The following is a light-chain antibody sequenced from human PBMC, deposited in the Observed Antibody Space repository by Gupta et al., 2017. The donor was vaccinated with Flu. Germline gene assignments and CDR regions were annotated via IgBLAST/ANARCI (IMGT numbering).Light chain of an antibody. J-gene: IGKJ5*01. Sequence: DMGMTQSPLSLPVTPGEPASISCRASQSLLHSNGYNYLDWYLQKPGQSPQLLIYLGSNRASGVPDRFSGSGSGTDFTLKISRVEAEDVGVYYCMQALQTLLSFGQGTRLEIK. CDR2: LGS. CDR3: MQALQTLLS. CDR1: QSLLHSNGYNY. V-gene: IGKV2-28*01.